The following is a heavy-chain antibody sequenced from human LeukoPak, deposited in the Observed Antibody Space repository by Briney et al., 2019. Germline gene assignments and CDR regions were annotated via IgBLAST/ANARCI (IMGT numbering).Heavy chain of an antibody. J-gene: IGHJ5*02. Sequence: GGSLRLSCAASGFTFRDYAMTWIRQAPGKGLEWISYIKKRSAATYYADSVAGRFVISRDDAKNSLNLHLTNLRVEDTATYFCARIWSARDWFDPWGQGT. CDR1: GFTFRDYA. D-gene: IGHD1-1*01. CDR3: ARIWSARDWFDP. CDR2: IKKRSAAT. V-gene: IGHV3-11*01.